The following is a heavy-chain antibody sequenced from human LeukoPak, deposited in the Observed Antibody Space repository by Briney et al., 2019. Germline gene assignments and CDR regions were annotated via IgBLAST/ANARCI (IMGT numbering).Heavy chain of an antibody. V-gene: IGHV3-20*04. CDR2: ITSNGGSI. CDR1: GFTFSSFT. CDR3: ARDQPSYYYDSSGYYSDY. D-gene: IGHD3-22*01. Sequence: GKSLRLSCAASGFTFSSFTMHWVRQAPGKGLEWVSGITSNGGSIAYADSVKGRFTISRDNAKNSLYLQMNSLRAEDTALYYCARDQPSYYYDSSGYYSDYWGQGTLVTDSS. J-gene: IGHJ4*02.